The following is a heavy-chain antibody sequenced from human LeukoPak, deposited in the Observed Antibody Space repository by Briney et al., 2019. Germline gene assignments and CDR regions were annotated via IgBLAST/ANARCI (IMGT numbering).Heavy chain of an antibody. Sequence: ASVKVSCKASGYTFTSYYMHWVRQAPGQGLEWTGIINPSGGSTSYAQKFQGRVTMTRDTPINTAYLELSSLRPDDTAMYYCARGPYDYVWGNYRYTAASFDYWGQGTLVTVSS. CDR2: INPSGGST. D-gene: IGHD3-16*02. J-gene: IGHJ4*02. V-gene: IGHV1-46*01. CDR3: ARGPYDYVWGNYRYTAASFDY. CDR1: GYTFTSYY.